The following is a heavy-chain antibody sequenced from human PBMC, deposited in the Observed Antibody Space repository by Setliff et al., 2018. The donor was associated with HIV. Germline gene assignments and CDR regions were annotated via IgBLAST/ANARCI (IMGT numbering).Heavy chain of an antibody. J-gene: IGHJ4*02. D-gene: IGHD3-22*01. CDR2: IYSGGST. V-gene: IGHV3-53*04. CDR3: ARDGNDSSGYYYFGGAFDY. Sequence: GGSLRLSCAASGFTVSSNYMSWVRQAPGKGLEWVSVIYSGGSTYYADSVKGRFTISRHNSKNTLYLQMNSLRAEDTAVYYCARDGNDSSGYYYFGGAFDYWGQGSLVTVSS. CDR1: GFTVSSNY.